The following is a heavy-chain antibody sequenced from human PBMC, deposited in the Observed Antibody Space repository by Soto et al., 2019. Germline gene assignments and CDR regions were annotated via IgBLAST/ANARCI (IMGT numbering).Heavy chain of an antibody. J-gene: IGHJ4*02. CDR1: WFTVSSNY. D-gene: IGHD1-1*01. CDR3: ASGDWKFDY. CDR2: IYSGGST. Sequence: PVGSLRLSCAASWFTVSSNYMSWVRQAPGKGLEWVSVIYSGGSTYYADSVKGRFTISRDNSKNTLYIQMNSLRAEDTAVYYCASGDWKFDYWGQGTLVTVSS. V-gene: IGHV3-53*01.